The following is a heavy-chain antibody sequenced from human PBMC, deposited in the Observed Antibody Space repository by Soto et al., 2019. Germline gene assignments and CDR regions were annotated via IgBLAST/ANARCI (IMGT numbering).Heavy chain of an antibody. CDR1: GFTFDDYA. V-gene: IGHV3-9*01. J-gene: IGHJ4*02. Sequence: GGSLRLSCAASGFTFDDYAMHWVRQGPGKGLEWVSGISWNSRNIVYADSVKGRFTVSRDNAKNSLYLQMNSLRAEDTALYYCAKGDSTGWYYFDYWGQGTLVTVSS. D-gene: IGHD6-19*01. CDR2: ISWNSRNI. CDR3: AKGDSTGWYYFDY.